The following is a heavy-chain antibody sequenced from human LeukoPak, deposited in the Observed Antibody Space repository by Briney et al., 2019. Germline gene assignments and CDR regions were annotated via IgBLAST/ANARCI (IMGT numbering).Heavy chain of an antibody. CDR3: ARSGSYYSFDY. J-gene: IGHJ4*02. CDR1: GFTFSSYA. CDR2: ISYDGSNK. Sequence: GGSLRLSCAASGFTFSSYAMHWVRQAPGKGLEWVAVISYDGSNKYHADSVKGRFTISRDNSKNTLYLQMNSLRAEDTAVYYCARSGSYYSFDYWGQGTLVTVSS. V-gene: IGHV3-30-3*01. D-gene: IGHD3-10*01.